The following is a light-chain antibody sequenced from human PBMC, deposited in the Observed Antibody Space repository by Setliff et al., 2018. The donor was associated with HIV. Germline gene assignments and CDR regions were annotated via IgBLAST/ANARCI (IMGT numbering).Light chain of an antibody. V-gene: IGLV2-14*01. Sequence: QSALTQPASVSGSPGQSITISCTGTSSDIGAYNYVSWYQHHPGKAPKLMIYEVSDRPSGVSNRFSGSKSGNTASLTISGLQAEDEADYYCTSYTTTSTYVFGTGTKVTV. CDR3: TSYTTTSTYV. CDR1: SSDIGAYNY. J-gene: IGLJ1*01. CDR2: EVS.